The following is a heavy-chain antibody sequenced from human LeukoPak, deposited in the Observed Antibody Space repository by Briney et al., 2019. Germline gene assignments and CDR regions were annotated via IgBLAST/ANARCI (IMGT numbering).Heavy chain of an antibody. J-gene: IGHJ4*02. CDR3: ARDRKSSGKDY. V-gene: IGHV3-7*01. Sequence: GGSLRLSCAASGFTFSYHWMTWVRQAPGKGLEWVANIKNDGAVKNYVDSVKGRFTISRDNAKNSLYLQMNSPGAEDTAVYYCARDRKSSGKDYWGQGTLVTVSS. CDR2: IKNDGAVK. D-gene: IGHD6-19*01. CDR1: GFTFSYHW.